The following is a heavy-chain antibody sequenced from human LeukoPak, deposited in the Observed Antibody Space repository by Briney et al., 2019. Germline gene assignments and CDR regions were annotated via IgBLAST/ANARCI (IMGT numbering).Heavy chain of an antibody. J-gene: IGHJ6*02. V-gene: IGHV4-59*01. CDR1: GGSINNYY. D-gene: IGHD3-22*01. CDR2: IYYSGST. CDR3: ARDRSPEHYYDSSHWDYYYGMDV. Sequence: SETLSLTCTVSGGSINNYYWSWIRQPPEKGLEWIGYIYYSGSTSYNPSLKSRVTISVDTSKNQFSLKLSSVTAADTAVYYCARDRSPEHYYDSSHWDYYYGMDVWGQGTTVTVSS.